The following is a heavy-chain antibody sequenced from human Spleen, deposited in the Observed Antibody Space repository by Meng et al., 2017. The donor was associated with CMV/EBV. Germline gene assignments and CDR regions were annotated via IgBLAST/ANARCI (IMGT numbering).Heavy chain of an antibody. CDR1: GGYLSGHY. CDR3: ATNSSGWYAYFDP. CDR2: INHSGST. J-gene: IGHJ5*02. V-gene: IGHV4-34*01. D-gene: IGHD6-19*01. Sequence: CAVYGGYLSGHYWSWIRQPPGKGLEWIGEINHSGSTKYNPSLKSRVTMSVDTSKNQFSLNLSSVTAADTALYYCATNSSGWYAYFDPWGQGTLVTVSS.